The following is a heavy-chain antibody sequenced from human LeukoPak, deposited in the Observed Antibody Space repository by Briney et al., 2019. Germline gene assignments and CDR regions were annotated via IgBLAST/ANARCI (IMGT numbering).Heavy chain of an antibody. CDR1: GFTFSSYA. J-gene: IGHJ4*02. D-gene: IGHD3-16*01. CDR3: AKIPGTLVSDLDY. Sequence: GGSMRLSGAASGFTFSSYAMSWIRQAPGKGLEWVSAISGSGGSTYYADSVKGRFTISRDNSKNTLYLQMNSLRAEDTAVYYCAKIPGTLVSDLDYWGQGTLVTVSS. CDR2: ISGSGGST. V-gene: IGHV3-23*01.